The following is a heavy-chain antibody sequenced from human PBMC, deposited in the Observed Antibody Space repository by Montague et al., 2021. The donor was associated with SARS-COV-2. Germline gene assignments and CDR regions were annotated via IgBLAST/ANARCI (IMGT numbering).Heavy chain of an antibody. V-gene: IGHV4-4*07. CDR3: AKVAGSHDTFDI. Sequence: SETLSLTCTVSGDSVTERYLNWVRQAAGKGLEWIGFIHPYGDIHFNPSLKSRVTISVDTSKNQFSLNLSSVTAADTAAYYCAKVAGSHDTFDIWGRGTMVTVSS. D-gene: IGHD6-19*01. CDR2: IHPYGDI. J-gene: IGHJ3*02. CDR1: GDSVTERY.